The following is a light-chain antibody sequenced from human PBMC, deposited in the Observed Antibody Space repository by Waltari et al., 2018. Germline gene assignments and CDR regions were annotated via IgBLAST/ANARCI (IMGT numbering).Light chain of an antibody. Sequence: DIQMTQSPSSLSASVGDRVTITCQASQDIRKYLNWYQQKPGKAPKLLIYDASNLETGVPSRFSGSGSGTDFTFTISSLQPEDIATFYCQQYDNLPFTFGPGTKVEIK. J-gene: IGKJ3*01. CDR3: QQYDNLPFT. V-gene: IGKV1-33*01. CDR2: DAS. CDR1: QDIRKY.